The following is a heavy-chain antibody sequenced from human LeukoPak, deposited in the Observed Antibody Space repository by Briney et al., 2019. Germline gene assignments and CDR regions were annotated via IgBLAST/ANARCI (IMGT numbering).Heavy chain of an antibody. J-gene: IGHJ6*02. Sequence: GGSLRLSCAASGFTVSSNYMSWVRQAPGKGLEWVSVIYSGGSTYYADSVKGRFTISRHNSKNTLYLQMNSLRAEDTAVYYCARTVYGDREVVRMDVWGQGTTVTVSS. CDR2: IYSGGST. V-gene: IGHV3-53*04. D-gene: IGHD4-17*01. CDR1: GFTVSSNY. CDR3: ARTVYGDREVVRMDV.